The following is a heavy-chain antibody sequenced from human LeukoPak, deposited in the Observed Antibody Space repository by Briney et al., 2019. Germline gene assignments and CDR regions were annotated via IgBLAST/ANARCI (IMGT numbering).Heavy chain of an antibody. D-gene: IGHD6-13*01. CDR3: AKHSSSWSCFDY. CDR1: GFTFSSYA. CDR2: ISTSGGNT. Sequence: GGSLRLSCAASGFTFSSYAMSWVRQAPGKGLEWVSAISTSGGNTYYADSVKGRFSISRDNSKNTLYLQINSLRAEDTAVYYCAKHSSSWSCFDYWGQGTLVTVSS. J-gene: IGHJ4*02. V-gene: IGHV3-23*01.